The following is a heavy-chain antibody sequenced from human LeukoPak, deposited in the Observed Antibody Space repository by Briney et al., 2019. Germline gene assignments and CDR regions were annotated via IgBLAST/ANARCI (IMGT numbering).Heavy chain of an antibody. CDR2: IYTSGST. CDR1: SGSISSTNYY. V-gene: IGHV4-61*02. D-gene: IGHD3-10*01. Sequence: SETLSLTCTVSSGSISSTNYYWSWIRQPAGKGLEWIGRIYTSGSTNYNPSLKSRVTMSVDTSKNQSSLKLSSVTAADTAVYYYARDPYYYGSGSYWSWFDPWGQGTLVTVSS. CDR3: ARDPYYYGSGSYWSWFDP. J-gene: IGHJ5*02.